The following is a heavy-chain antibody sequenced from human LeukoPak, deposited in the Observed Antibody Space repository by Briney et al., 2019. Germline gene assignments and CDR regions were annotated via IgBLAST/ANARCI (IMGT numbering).Heavy chain of an antibody. D-gene: IGHD3-10*01. CDR3: ARGSSGSYLYYFDY. Sequence: PSQTLSLTCTVSGASISSGSNYWGWIRQPPGKTLEWIGSIYSSGSTYYNPSLKSRVIIIIDTPKNHFSLTLSSVTAADTAVYYCARGSSGSYLYYFDYWGQGALVTVSS. J-gene: IGHJ4*02. V-gene: IGHV4-39*07. CDR1: GASISSGSNY. CDR2: IYSSGST.